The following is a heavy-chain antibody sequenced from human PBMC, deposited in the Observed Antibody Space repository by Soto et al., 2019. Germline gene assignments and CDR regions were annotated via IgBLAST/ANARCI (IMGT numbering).Heavy chain of an antibody. D-gene: IGHD3-10*01. V-gene: IGHV1-69*06. CDR1: GDTFTKYA. J-gene: IGHJ4*02. CDR2: IVPVFGRV. Sequence: QVHLVQSGAEVRKPGSSVRVSCKASGDTFTKYAISWLRQAPGQGLEWMGGIVPVFGRVTYAQMFQDRVSIIAEKSTATSYLELTRLTDDDTAVYYCAWLASGSTWDYFDCWGKGTLVTVSS. CDR3: AWLASGSTWDYFDC.